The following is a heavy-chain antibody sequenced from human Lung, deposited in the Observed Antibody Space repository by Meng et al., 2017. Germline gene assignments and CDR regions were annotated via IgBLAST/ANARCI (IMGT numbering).Heavy chain of an antibody. CDR2: IYNSGST. CDR1: GGSISSSNYY. J-gene: IGHJ2*01. Sequence: QVRVQEAGPGRVKPSQTLSLTCTGSGGSISSSNYYWSWIRQPPGKGLEWSGHIYNSGSTYYNPSLKSRITISVDTSKNQFSLKLSSVTAADTAVHYCARGQKGYFDLWGRGTLVTVSS. CDR3: ARGQKGYFDL. V-gene: IGHV4-30-4*01.